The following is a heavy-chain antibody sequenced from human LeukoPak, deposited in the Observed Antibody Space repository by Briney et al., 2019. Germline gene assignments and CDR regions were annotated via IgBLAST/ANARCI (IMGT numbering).Heavy chain of an antibody. CDR2: IWYDGSNK. J-gene: IGHJ4*02. CDR1: GFTFSNYG. CDR3: AKGAAAGYYFDY. V-gene: IGHV3-33*06. Sequence: GGSLRLSCAASGFTFSNYGMHWVRQAPGKGLEWVAIIWYDGSNKYYADSVKGRFTISRDNSKNTLYLQMNSLRAEDTAVYYCAKGAAAGYYFDYWGQGTLVTVSS. D-gene: IGHD6-13*01.